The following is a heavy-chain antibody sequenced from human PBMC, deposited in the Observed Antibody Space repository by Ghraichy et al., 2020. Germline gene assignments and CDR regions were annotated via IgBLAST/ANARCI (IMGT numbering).Heavy chain of an antibody. CDR3: AKEGGTYFDSYYYGLDV. CDR2: ISCDGRST. J-gene: IGHJ6*02. Sequence: GGSLRLSCAASEFTFNAFAMHWVRQAPGKGLEWVAFISCDGRSTNYADSVKGRFAISRDNSRYTLHLQMNSLRAEDTAVYYCAKEGGTYFDSYYYGLDVWGQGTTVTVSS. V-gene: IGHV3-30*09. CDR1: EFTFNAFA. D-gene: IGHD1-26*01.